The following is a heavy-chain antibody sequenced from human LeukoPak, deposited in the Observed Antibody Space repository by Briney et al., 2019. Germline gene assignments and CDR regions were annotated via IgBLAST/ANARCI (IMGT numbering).Heavy chain of an antibody. CDR2: GYYIGKP. CDR3: ARRFRTGGDLHHDAYDV. V-gene: IGHV4-59*12. Sequence: PSETLSLTCSVSGGSLSDYFWGWIRQPPGKGLEWIGHGYYIGKPTCSPSLESRVSISVDASKNQFSLELTSVTAADTAVYYYARRFRTGGDLHHDAYDVWGQGTVVTVSS. D-gene: IGHD3-16*01. J-gene: IGHJ3*01. CDR1: GGSLSDYF.